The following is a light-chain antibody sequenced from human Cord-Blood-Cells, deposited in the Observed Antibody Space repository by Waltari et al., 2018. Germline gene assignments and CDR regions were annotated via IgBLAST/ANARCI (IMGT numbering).Light chain of an antibody. V-gene: IGKV1-39*01. Sequence: DIQMTQSPSSLSASVGDRVTITCRASQSISSSLNWYQQKPGKAPKLLIYAASSVQSGFPSRCSGSGSGTDFTLTISSLQPEDFATYYCQQSDSTPLTFGGGTKVEIK. J-gene: IGKJ4*01. CDR1: QSISSS. CDR2: AAS. CDR3: QQSDSTPLT.